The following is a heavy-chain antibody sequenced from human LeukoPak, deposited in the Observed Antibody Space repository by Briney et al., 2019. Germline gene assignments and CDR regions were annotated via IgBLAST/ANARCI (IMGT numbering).Heavy chain of an antibody. CDR2: IRSKANSYAT. J-gene: IGHJ3*02. CDR1: GFTFSGSA. CDR3: TTRIPQDAFDI. Sequence: GGSLRLSCAASGFTFSGSAMHWVRQASGKGLEWVGRIRSKANSYATAYAASVKGRFTISRDDSKNTAYLQMNSLKTEDTAVYYCTTRIPQDAFDIWGQGTVVTVSS. V-gene: IGHV3-73*01.